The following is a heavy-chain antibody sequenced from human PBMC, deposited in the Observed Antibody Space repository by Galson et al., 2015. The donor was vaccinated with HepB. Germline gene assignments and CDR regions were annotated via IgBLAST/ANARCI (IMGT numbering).Heavy chain of an antibody. CDR2: IFPDDSDT. CDR1: GYYFPTWW. CDR3: ARRRFDSSTTYNFDY. J-gene: IGHJ4*02. V-gene: IGHV5-51*03. D-gene: IGHD2/OR15-2a*01. Sequence: QSGAEVKKSGESLKISCKGSGYYFPTWWIGWVRQRPGKGLEWMGIIFPDDSDTRYSPSFQGQVTMSADRSINTAYLQWSSLKASDTAMYYCARRRFDSSTTYNFDYWGPGTLGTVSS.